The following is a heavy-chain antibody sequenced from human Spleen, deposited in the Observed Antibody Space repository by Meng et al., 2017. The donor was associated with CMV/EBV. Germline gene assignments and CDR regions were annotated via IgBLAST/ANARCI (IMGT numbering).Heavy chain of an antibody. CDR3: ASKIREYSSSWYYFDY. D-gene: IGHD6-13*01. V-gene: IGHV1-2*02. CDR2: INPNSGGT. J-gene: IGHJ4*02. CDR1: GYTFAAYY. Sequence: ASVKVSCKASGYTFAAYYIHWVRQAPGQGLEWLGWINPNSGGTNYAQKFQGRVTMTRDTSISTAYMELSRLRSDDTAVYYCASKIREYSSSWYYFDYWGQGTLVTVSS.